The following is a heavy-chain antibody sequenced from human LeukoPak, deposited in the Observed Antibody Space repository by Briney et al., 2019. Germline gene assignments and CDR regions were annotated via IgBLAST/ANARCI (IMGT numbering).Heavy chain of an antibody. CDR3: ARPPPRRDGSGWNYFGY. V-gene: IGHV3-7*04. D-gene: IGHD6-19*01. J-gene: IGHJ4*02. Sequence: GGSLRLSCAASGFTFSYCWMSWVRQAPGKGLEWVANIKQDGSEKNYVDSVKGRFTISRDNAKNSLYLQMNSLRAEDTAVYYCARPPPRRDGSGWNYFGYWGQGTLVTVSS. CDR2: IKQDGSEK. CDR1: GFTFSYCW.